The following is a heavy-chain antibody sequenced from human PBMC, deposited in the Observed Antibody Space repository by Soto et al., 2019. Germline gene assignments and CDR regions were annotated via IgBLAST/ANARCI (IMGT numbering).Heavy chain of an antibody. CDR1: GGSISSSNW. V-gene: IGHV4-4*02. J-gene: IGHJ5*02. CDR3: ARHYYGSGSYYRPLNWFDP. Sequence: SETLSLTCAVSGGSISSSNWWSWVRQPPGKGLEWIGEIYHSGSTYYNPSLKSRVTISVDTSKNQFSLKLSSVTAADTAVYYCARHYYGSGSYYRPLNWFDPWGQGTLVTVSS. D-gene: IGHD3-10*01. CDR2: IYHSGST.